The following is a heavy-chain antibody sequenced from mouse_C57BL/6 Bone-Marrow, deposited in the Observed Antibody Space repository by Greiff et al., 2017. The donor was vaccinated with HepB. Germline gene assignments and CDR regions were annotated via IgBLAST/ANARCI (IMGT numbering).Heavy chain of an antibody. CDR1: GFSLTSYA. Sequence: VQRVESGPGLVAPSQSLSITCTVSGFSLTSYAISWVRQPPGKGLEWLGVIWTGGGTNYNSALKSRLSISKDNSKSQVFLKMNSLQTDDTARYYCARNAGGNYPYYFDYWGQGTTLTVSS. D-gene: IGHD2-1*01. J-gene: IGHJ2*01. CDR3: ARNAGGNYPYYFDY. CDR2: IWTGGGT. V-gene: IGHV2-9-1*01.